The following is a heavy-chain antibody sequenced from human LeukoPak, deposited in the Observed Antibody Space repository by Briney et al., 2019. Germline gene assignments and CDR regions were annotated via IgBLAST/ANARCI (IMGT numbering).Heavy chain of an antibody. D-gene: IGHD1-1*01. J-gene: IGHJ4*02. CDR3: ARHETGPYFDY. V-gene: IGHV5-51*01. CDR2: IYPGDSDT. CDR1: GYSFTSYW. Sequence: GESLKISCKGSGYSFTSYWIGWVRQMPGKGLECMGIIYPGDSDTRYSPSFQGQVTISADRPISTAYLQWSSLKASDTAMYYCARHETGPYFDYWGQGTLVTVSS.